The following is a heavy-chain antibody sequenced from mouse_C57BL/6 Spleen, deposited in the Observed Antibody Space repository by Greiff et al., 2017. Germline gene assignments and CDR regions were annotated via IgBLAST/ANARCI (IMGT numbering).Heavy chain of an antibody. V-gene: IGHV1-47*01. CDR1: GYTFTTYP. Sequence: QVQLPSSFSELVKPGASVKMSCKASGYTFTTYPIEWMKQNHGKSLEWIGNFHPYNDDTKYNEKFKGKATLTVEKSSSTVYLELSRLTSDDSAVYYCAIIYYDYDDAMDYWGQGTSVTVSS. J-gene: IGHJ4*01. CDR2: FHPYNDDT. D-gene: IGHD2-4*01. CDR3: AIIYYDYDDAMDY.